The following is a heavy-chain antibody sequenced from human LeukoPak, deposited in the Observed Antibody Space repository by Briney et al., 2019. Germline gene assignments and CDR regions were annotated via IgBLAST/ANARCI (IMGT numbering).Heavy chain of an antibody. V-gene: IGHV3-7*01. Sequence: PGGSLRLSCAASGFRFTTYWVTWVRQAPGKGLEWVGNIGQDGSVKNYADSVRGRFTISRDNTKNSVFLQMNSLRAEDTAFYYCGNQCNGGTCPEYWGRGTLVTVSS. D-gene: IGHD2-15*01. J-gene: IGHJ4*02. CDR3: GNQCNGGTCPEY. CDR1: GFRFTTYW. CDR2: IGQDGSVK.